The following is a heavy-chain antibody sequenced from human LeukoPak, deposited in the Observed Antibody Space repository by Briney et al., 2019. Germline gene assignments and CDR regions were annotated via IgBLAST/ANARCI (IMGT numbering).Heavy chain of an antibody. D-gene: IGHD3-22*01. CDR3: AREGTVVNSYYYYYMDV. CDR2: ISWNSGSI. CDR1: GFTFDDYA. Sequence: GGSLRLSCAASGFTFDDYAMHWVRQTPGKGLEWVSGISWNSGSIGYADSVKGRFTISRDNAKNSLYLQMNSLRAEDTAVYYCAREGTVVNSYYYYYMDVWGKGTTVTVSS. V-gene: IGHV3-9*01. J-gene: IGHJ6*03.